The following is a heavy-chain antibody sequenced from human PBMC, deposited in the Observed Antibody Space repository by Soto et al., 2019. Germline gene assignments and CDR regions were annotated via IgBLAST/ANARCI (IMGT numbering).Heavy chain of an antibody. CDR1: GFTFSSFW. CDR3: ARTVPSTGGDVLNY. CDR2: IKQDGSEK. J-gene: IGHJ4*02. V-gene: IGHV3-7*01. Sequence: EVQLVESGGGLVQPGGSLRLSCAASGFTFSSFWMTWVRQAPGKGLEWVANIKQDGSEKHYVDSVKGRFTISRDNAENSLSLQMNSLRAEDTAVYYCARTVPSTGGDVLNYWGQGTLVTVSS. D-gene: IGHD2-8*02.